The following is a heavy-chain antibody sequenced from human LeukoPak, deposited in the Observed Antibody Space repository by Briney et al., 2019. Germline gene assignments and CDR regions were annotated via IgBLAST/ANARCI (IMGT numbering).Heavy chain of an antibody. CDR1: GYTFTSYG. Sequence: VASVKVSCKASGYTFTSYGISWVRQAPGQGLEWMGWINTNTGNPTYAQGFTGRFVFSLDISVSTAYLQISSLKAEDTAVYYCARGVRVIDYWGQGTLVTVSA. CDR3: ARGVRVIDY. V-gene: IGHV7-4-1*02. CDR2: INTNTGNP. D-gene: IGHD1-1*01. J-gene: IGHJ4*02.